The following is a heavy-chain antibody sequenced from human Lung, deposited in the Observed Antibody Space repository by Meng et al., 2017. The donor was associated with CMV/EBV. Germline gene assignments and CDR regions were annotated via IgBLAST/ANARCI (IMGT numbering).Heavy chain of an antibody. Sequence: ASXXVSFKASGSPFTSYGISWVRQAPGQGLEWMGWISAYNGNTNYAQKLQGRVTMTTDTSTSTAYMELRSLRSDDTAVYYCARDVMGPTDYWGQGTLVTVSS. V-gene: IGHV1-18*01. D-gene: IGHD1-26*01. CDR1: GSPFTSYG. CDR2: ISAYNGNT. J-gene: IGHJ4*02. CDR3: ARDVMGPTDY.